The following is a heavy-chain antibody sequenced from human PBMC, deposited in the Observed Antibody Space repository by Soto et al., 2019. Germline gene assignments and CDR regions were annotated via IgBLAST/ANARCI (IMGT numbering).Heavy chain of an antibody. CDR3: ARFLVPGLGRGSGSYSFWFDP. Sequence: SQTLSLTCAISGDSVSSNSAAWNWIRQSPSRGLEWLGRTYYRSKWYNDYAVSVKSRITINPDTSKNQFSLQLNSVTPEDTAVYYCARFLVPGLGRGSGSYSFWFDPWGQGTLVTVFS. D-gene: IGHD3-10*01. J-gene: IGHJ5*02. CDR1: GDSVSSNSAA. V-gene: IGHV6-1*01. CDR2: TYYRSKWYN.